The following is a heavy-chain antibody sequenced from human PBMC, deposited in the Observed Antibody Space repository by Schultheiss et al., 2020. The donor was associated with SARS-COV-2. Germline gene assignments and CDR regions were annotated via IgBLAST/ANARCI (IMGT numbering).Heavy chain of an antibody. CDR3: ATIPRTAGAY. J-gene: IGHJ4*02. V-gene: IGHV3-30-3*01. D-gene: IGHD2-2*02. CDR2: ISYDGSNK. CDR1: GFTFSSYA. Sequence: GGSLRLSCAASGFTFSSYAMHWVRQAPGKGLEWVAVISYDGSNKYYADSVKGRFTISRDNAKNSLYLQMNSLRAEDTAVYYCATIPRTAGAYWGQGTPVTVSS.